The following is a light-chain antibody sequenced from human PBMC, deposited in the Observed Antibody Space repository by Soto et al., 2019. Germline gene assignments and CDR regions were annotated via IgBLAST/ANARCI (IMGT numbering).Light chain of an antibody. Sequence: DIQMTQSPSIVAAFVGDTVTITCRASQGISNSLVWYQQKPGKAPQVVIYAASTLQSGVPSRFSGSGSGTDFTLTISCLQSEDFATYYCQQYYSYPRTFGQGTKVDIK. CDR3: QQYYSYPRT. CDR2: AAS. V-gene: IGKV1-16*01. J-gene: IGKJ1*01. CDR1: QGISNS.